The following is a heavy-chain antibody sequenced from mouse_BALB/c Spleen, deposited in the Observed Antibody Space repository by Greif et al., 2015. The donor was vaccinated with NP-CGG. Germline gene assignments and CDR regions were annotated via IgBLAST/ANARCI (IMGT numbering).Heavy chain of an antibody. CDR3: ARGVYYFDY. J-gene: IGHJ2*01. Sequence: EVKLVESGGGLVEPGGSLKLSCAASGFTFSDYYMYWVRQTPEKRLEWVATISDGGSYTYYPDSVKGRFTISRDNAKNNLYLQMSSLKSEDTAMYYCARGVYYFDYWGQGTTLTVSS. V-gene: IGHV5-4*02. CDR2: ISDGGSYT. CDR1: GFTFSDYY.